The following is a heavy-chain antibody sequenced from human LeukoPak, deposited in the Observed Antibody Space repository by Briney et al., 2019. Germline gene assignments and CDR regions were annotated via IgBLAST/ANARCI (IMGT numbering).Heavy chain of an antibody. CDR2: FDPDDGKT. V-gene: IGHV1-24*01. Sequence: ASVKVSCQVSGYTLTEVSIHWVRQAPGKGLEWMAGFDPDDGKTIYAQKFQGRVTVTEDTSTDTAYMELSSLRSEDTAMYYCATEAAYGNFGELLAWGQGSLVTVSS. J-gene: IGHJ5*02. CDR3: ATEAAYGNFGELLA. D-gene: IGHD3-10*01. CDR1: GYTLTEVS.